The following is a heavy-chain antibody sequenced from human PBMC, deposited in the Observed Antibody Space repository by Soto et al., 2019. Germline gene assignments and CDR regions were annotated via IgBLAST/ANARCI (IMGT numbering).Heavy chain of an antibody. D-gene: IGHD6-19*01. CDR1: GDSVSSNSAA. J-gene: IGHJ3*02. V-gene: IGHV6-1*01. CDR3: ARWSVSSGWPVHDAFDI. CDR2: TYYRSKWYN. Sequence: KQSQTLSLTCAISGDSVSSNSAAWNWIRQSPSRGLEWLGRTYYRSKWYNDYAVSVKSRITINPDTSKNQFSLQLNSVTPEDTAVYYCARWSVSSGWPVHDAFDIWGQGTMVTVSS.